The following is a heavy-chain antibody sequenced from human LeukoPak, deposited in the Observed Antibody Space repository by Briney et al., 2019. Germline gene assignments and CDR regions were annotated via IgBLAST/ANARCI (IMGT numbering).Heavy chain of an antibody. CDR2: ISGSGGST. Sequence: GGSLRLSCAASGFTFSSYVMSWVRQAPGKGLEWVSAISGSGGSTYYADSVKGRFTISRDNSKNKLYLQMNSLRAEDTAVYYCAKGTSYNWNDGWFDPWGNGILVTVSS. D-gene: IGHD1-20*01. J-gene: IGHJ5*02. CDR3: AKGTSYNWNDGWFDP. CDR1: GFTFSSYV. V-gene: IGHV3-23*01.